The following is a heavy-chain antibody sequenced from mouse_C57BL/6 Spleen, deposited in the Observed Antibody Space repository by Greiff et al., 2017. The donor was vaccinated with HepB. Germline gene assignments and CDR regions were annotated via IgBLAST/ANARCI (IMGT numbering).Heavy chain of an antibody. CDR1: GFTFNTYA. V-gene: IGHV10-3*01. J-gene: IGHJ4*01. Sequence: EVNVVESGGGLVQPKGSLKLSCAASGFTFNTYAMHWVRQAPGKGLEWVARIRSKSSNYATYYADSVKDRFTISRDDSQSMLYLQMNNLKTEDTAMYYCVRDPSSRDYYGSSYGAMDYWGQGTSVTVSS. CDR3: VRDPSSRDYYGSSYGAMDY. CDR2: IRSKSSNYAT. D-gene: IGHD1-1*01.